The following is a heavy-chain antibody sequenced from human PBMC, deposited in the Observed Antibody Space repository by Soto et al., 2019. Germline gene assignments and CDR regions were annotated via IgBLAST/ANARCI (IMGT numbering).Heavy chain of an antibody. D-gene: IGHD2-15*01. Sequence: ASLKFYCKASGYTFTSYGISWVRQAPGQGLEWMGWISAYNGNTNYAQKLQGRVTMTTDTSTSTAYMELRSLRSDDTAVYYCASLYCSGGSCYFGWFDPWGQGTLVTVSS. CDR1: GYTFTSYG. CDR2: ISAYNGNT. CDR3: ASLYCSGGSCYFGWFDP. J-gene: IGHJ5*02. V-gene: IGHV1-18*01.